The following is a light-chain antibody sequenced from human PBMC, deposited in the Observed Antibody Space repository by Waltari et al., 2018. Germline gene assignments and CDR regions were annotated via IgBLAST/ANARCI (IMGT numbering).Light chain of an antibody. V-gene: IGKV1-27*01. CDR2: WAS. CDR1: QGIRND. J-gene: IGKJ2*01. Sequence: DIQMTQSPSSLSASVGDRVTITCRASQGIRNDLGWYQQKPGQPPKVLIYWASIRESGVPDRFSGSGSGTDFTLTISNLQAEDVAVYYCQQYLTIPYTFGQGTKLEIK. CDR3: QQYLTIPYT.